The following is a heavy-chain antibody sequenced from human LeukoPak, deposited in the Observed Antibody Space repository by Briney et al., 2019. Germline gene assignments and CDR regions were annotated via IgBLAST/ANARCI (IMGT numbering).Heavy chain of an antibody. CDR3: VREPHDFWSGYYADY. V-gene: IGHV3-7*01. Sequence: QPGGSLRLSCAASGFAFSSYWMSWVRQAPGNGLEWVDNIKQAGSEKYYMDSVKGRFTLSRDNAKNSLYLQMNILRPEDTAVYSCVREPHDFWSGYYADYWGQGTLVTVSS. J-gene: IGHJ4*02. D-gene: IGHD3-3*01. CDR2: IKQAGSEK. CDR1: GFAFSSYW.